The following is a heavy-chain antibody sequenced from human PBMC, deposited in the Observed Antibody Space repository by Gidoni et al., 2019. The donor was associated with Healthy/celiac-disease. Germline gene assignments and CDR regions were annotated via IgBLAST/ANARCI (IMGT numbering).Heavy chain of an antibody. CDR2: INHSGST. Sequence: QVQLQQWGAGLLKPSETLSLTCAVYGGSFSGYYWSWIRQPPGKGLAWIGEINHSGSTNYNPSLKSRVTISVDTSKNQFSLKLSSVTAADTAVYYCARTSSYYYYGMDVWGQGTTVTVSS. CDR3: ARTSSYYYYGMDV. CDR1: GGSFSGYY. J-gene: IGHJ6*02. V-gene: IGHV4-34*01.